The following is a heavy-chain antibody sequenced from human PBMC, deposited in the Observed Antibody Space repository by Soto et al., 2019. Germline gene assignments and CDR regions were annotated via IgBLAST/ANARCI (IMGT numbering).Heavy chain of an antibody. D-gene: IGHD3-10*01. Sequence: ASVKVSCKASGYTFTSYGISWVRQAPGQGLEWMGWISAHNGNTNYAQKLQGRVTMTTDTSTSTAYMELRSLRSDDTAVYYCGRALMVRGVIMAWFDPWGQGTLVTVSS. CDR3: GRALMVRGVIMAWFDP. J-gene: IGHJ5*02. V-gene: IGHV1-18*01. CDR2: ISAHNGNT. CDR1: GYTFTSYG.